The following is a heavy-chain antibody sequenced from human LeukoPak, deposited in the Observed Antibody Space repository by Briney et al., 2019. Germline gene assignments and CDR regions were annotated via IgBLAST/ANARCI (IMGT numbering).Heavy chain of an antibody. Sequence: TGGSLRLSCAASGFTFDDYGMSWVRQAPGKGLEWVSGINWNGGSTGYADSVKGRFTTSRDNAKNSLYLQMNSLRAEDSALYFCARYIMGASDAFDTWGQGTLVTVSS. V-gene: IGHV3-20*04. D-gene: IGHD1-26*01. CDR3: ARYIMGASDAFDT. CDR1: GFTFDDYG. CDR2: INWNGGST. J-gene: IGHJ3*02.